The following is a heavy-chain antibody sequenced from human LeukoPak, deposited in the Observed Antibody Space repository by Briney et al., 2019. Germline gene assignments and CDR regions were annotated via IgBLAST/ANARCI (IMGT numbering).Heavy chain of an antibody. V-gene: IGHV3-23*01. CDR1: GFTFSSYA. Sequence: GGSLRLPCAASGFTFSSYAMSWVRQAPGKGLEWVSAISGSGGSTYYADSVKGRFTISRDNSKNTLYLQMNSLRAEDTAVYYCAKAIVVVVAANYFDYWGQGTLVTVSS. J-gene: IGHJ4*02. CDR2: ISGSGGST. D-gene: IGHD2-15*01. CDR3: AKAIVVVVAANYFDY.